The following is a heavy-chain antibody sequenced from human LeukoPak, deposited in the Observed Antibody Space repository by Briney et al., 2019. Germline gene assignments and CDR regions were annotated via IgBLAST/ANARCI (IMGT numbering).Heavy chain of an antibody. CDR2: ISGGGVST. V-gene: IGHV3-23*01. J-gene: IGHJ4*02. CDR3: AKGMARGVIPDY. Sequence: GGSLRLSCAASGFTFSGYAMSWVRQAPGKGLEWVSAISGGGVSTYYADSIKGRFTISRDDSKNTLYLQMNSLRAEDTAVYYCAKGMARGVIPDYWGERTLVTVSS. CDR1: GFTFSGYA. D-gene: IGHD3-10*01.